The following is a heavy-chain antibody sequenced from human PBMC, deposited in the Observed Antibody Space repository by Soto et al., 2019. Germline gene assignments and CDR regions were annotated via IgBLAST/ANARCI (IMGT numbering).Heavy chain of an antibody. CDR3: ARGAKGAYYMDV. V-gene: IGHV3-74*01. J-gene: IGHJ6*03. Sequence: EVQLVESGGGLVHPGGSLRLSCAASGFTFNSHWMHWARQAPGKGLVWISRINSDGSNTNYADSVKGRLTISRDNAKNTVYVQINSLRAEDTAVYYCARGAKGAYYMDVWGKGTTVTVSS. CDR2: INSDGSNT. D-gene: IGHD2-21*01. CDR1: GFTFNSHW.